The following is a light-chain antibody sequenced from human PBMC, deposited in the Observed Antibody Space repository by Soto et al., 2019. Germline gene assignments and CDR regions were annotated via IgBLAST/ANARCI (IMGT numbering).Light chain of an antibody. CDR2: DAS. CDR3: QQYNSYPFT. Sequence: DIQMTQSPSTLSASVGDRVTITCRASQSISSWLAWYQQKPGKAPKLLIYDASSLESGVPSRFSGSGSGTEFTLTISSLQPDDFATYCCQQYNSYPFTFRPGTKVDIK. V-gene: IGKV1-5*01. J-gene: IGKJ3*01. CDR1: QSISSW.